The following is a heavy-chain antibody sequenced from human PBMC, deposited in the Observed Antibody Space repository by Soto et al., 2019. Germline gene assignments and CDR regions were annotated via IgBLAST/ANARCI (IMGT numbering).Heavy chain of an antibody. Sequence: GGSLRLSCAASGFTFSDYYMSWIRQAPGKGLEWVSYISSSGSTIYYADSVKGRFTISRDNAKNSLYLQMNSLRAEDTAVYYCARDQPSYDYGDSQGAFDIWGQGTMVTVSS. CDR1: GFTFSDYY. CDR3: ARDQPSYDYGDSQGAFDI. CDR2: ISSSGSTI. D-gene: IGHD4-17*01. V-gene: IGHV3-11*01. J-gene: IGHJ3*02.